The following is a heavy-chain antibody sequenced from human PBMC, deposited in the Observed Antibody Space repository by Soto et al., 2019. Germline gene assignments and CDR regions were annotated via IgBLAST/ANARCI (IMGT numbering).Heavy chain of an antibody. CDR2: IIPIFGTA. D-gene: IGHD3-10*01. CDR3: AKGGVSGYYFDY. Sequence: ASVKVSCKASGGTFSSYAISWVRQAPGQGLEWMGGIIPIFGTANYAQKFQGRVTITADESTSTAYMELSSLRSEDTAVYYCAKGGVSGYYFDYWGQGTLVTVSS. CDR1: GGTFSSYA. J-gene: IGHJ4*02. V-gene: IGHV1-69*13.